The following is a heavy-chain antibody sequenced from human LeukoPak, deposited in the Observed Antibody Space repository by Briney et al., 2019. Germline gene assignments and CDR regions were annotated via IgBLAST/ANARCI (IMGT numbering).Heavy chain of an antibody. V-gene: IGHV3-53*04. Sequence: GGSLRLSCAASGFTVNRNFMGWVRQAPGKGLEWVSVIYSGDSTYYADSVRGRFTISRHNSKNTLYLQMNSLKTEDTAVYYCARSFRSISSKVFYFDYWGQGTLVTVSS. CDR3: ARSFRSISSKVFYFDY. CDR2: IYSGDST. D-gene: IGHD2-2*01. CDR1: GFTVNRNF. J-gene: IGHJ4*02.